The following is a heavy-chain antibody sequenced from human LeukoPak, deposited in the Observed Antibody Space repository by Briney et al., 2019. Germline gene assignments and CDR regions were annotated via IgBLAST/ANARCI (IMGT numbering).Heavy chain of an antibody. CDR3: ARGRGDGYNLAPDAFDI. CDR2: INHSGST. D-gene: IGHD5-24*01. J-gene: IGHJ3*02. V-gene: IGHV4-34*01. CDR1: GGSFSGYY. Sequence: PSETLSLTCAVYGGSFSGYYWSWIRQPPGKGLEWIGEINHSGSTNYNSSLKSRVTISVDTSKNQFSLKLSSVTAADTAVYYCARGRGDGYNLAPDAFDIWGQGTMVTVSS.